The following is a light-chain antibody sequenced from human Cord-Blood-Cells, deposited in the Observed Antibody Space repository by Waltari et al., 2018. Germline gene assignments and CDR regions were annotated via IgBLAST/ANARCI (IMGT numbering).Light chain of an antibody. CDR3: QSADSSGTYYV. Sequence: SYELTKPPSASVYPGQTARITRSGEALQKQYAYCYQQKPGQAPVLVIYKDSERPSGIPERFSGSSSGTTVTLTISGVQAEDEADYYCQSADSSGTYYVFGTGTKVTVL. CDR1: ALQKQY. CDR2: KDS. J-gene: IGLJ1*01. V-gene: IGLV3-25*02.